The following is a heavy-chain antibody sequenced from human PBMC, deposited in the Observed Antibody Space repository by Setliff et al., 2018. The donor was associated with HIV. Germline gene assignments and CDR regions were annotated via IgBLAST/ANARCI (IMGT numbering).Heavy chain of an antibody. CDR2: IYYNGRT. J-gene: IGHJ6*02. V-gene: IGHV4-31*03. Sequence: PSETLSLTCTVSGGSISSGGYYWNWIRQYPVKGLEWIGHIYYNGRTLFNPALGTRLNMSVDTSENQFSLHLNSVTAADTAVYYCVGERRRSPLSYGLDVWGQGTTVTV. CDR3: VGERRRSPLSYGLDV. CDR1: GGSISSGGYY.